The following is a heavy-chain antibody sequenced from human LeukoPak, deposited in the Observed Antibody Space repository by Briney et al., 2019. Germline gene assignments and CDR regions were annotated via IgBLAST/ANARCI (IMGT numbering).Heavy chain of an antibody. V-gene: IGHV3-23*01. D-gene: IGHD5-18*01. J-gene: IGHJ4*02. Sequence: GGSLRLSCAASGCTFSSYAMSWIRQAPGKGLEWVSTISGSGGSTDYADSVKGRFTISRDNSKNTLYLQMSSLRAEDTAVYYCAKEQQLWMLGYFDYWGQGALVTVSS. CDR2: ISGSGGST. CDR3: AKEQQLWMLGYFDY. CDR1: GCTFSSYA.